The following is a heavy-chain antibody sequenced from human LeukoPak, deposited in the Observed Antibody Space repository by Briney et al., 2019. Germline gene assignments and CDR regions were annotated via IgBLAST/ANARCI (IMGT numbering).Heavy chain of an antibody. J-gene: IGHJ6*02. CDR3: ARDFLGIAVAGPVYYYGMDV. V-gene: IGHV3-7*01. Sequence: GGSLGLSCAASGFTFSSYWMSWVRQAPGKGLEWVANIKQDGSEKYYVDSVRGRFTISRDNAKNSLYLQMNSLRAEDTAVYYCARDFLGIAVAGPVYYYGMDVWGQGTTVTVSS. CDR2: IKQDGSEK. D-gene: IGHD6-19*01. CDR1: GFTFSSYW.